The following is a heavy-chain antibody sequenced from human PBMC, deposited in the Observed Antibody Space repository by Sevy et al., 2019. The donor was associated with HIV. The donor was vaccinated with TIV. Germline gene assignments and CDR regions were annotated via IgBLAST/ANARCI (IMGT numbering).Heavy chain of an antibody. J-gene: IGHJ4*02. CDR2: IKSKTDGGTT. Sequence: GGSLRLSCAASGFTFSNAWMNWVRQAPGKGLEWVGRIKSKTDGGTTDYAAPVKGRFTISRDDSKNTLYLQMNSLKTEDTAVYYCTTEPNSGWSMALVYWGQGTLVTVSS. V-gene: IGHV3-15*07. D-gene: IGHD6-19*01. CDR3: TTEPNSGWSMALVY. CDR1: GFTFSNAW.